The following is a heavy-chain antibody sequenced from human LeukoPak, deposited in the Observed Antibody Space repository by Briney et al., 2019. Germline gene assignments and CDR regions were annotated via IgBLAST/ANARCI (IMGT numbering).Heavy chain of an antibody. CDR2: ISSSSSYI. CDR1: GFTFSSYS. CDR3: ARGAAAALYTLFDY. D-gene: IGHD6-13*01. Sequence: GGSLRLSCAASGFTFSSYSMNWVRQAPGKGLEWVSSISSSSSYINYADSVKGRFPISRDNAKNSLYLQLNSLRAEDTAVYYCARGAAAALYTLFDYWGQGTLVTVSS. V-gene: IGHV3-21*01. J-gene: IGHJ4*02.